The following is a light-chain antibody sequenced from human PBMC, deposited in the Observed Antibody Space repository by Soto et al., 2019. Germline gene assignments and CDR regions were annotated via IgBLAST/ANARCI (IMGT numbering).Light chain of an antibody. CDR1: QSVSSN. J-gene: IGKJ5*01. CDR3: QQYNNWPPIT. CDR2: GAS. V-gene: IGKV3-15*01. Sequence: ERVMTQSPATLSVSPGERATLSCRASQSVSSNLAWYQQKPGRAPRLLIYGASTRATGIPARFSGSGSGTEFTLTISSLQSEDFAIYYCQQYNNWPPITFGQGTRLEIK.